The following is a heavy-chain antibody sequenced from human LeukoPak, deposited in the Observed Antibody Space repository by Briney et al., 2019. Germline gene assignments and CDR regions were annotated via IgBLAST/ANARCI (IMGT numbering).Heavy chain of an antibody. J-gene: IGHJ2*01. CDR2: IYHSGST. CDR1: GGSISSGGYS. Sequence: SQTLSLTCAVSGGSISSGGYSWSWIRQPPGKGLEWIGYIYHSGSTYYNPSLKSRVTISVDRSKSQFSLKLSSVTAADTAVYYCARAPPFDDYGDFNWYFDLWGRGTLVTVSS. D-gene: IGHD4-17*01. CDR3: ARAPPFDDYGDFNWYFDL. V-gene: IGHV4-30-2*01.